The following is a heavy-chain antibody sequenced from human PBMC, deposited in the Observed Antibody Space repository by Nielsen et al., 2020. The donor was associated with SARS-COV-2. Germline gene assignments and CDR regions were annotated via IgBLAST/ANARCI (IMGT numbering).Heavy chain of an antibody. Sequence: SVNVSYKASGDTLSSHGLFWVRQAPGQGLEWIGEIIRLSGANYAQKFQGRVTITADGSTSTAYMELSSLRSEDTAVYYCARGSQGQQLNYYMDVWGKGTTVTVSS. CDR2: IIRLSGA. D-gene: IGHD4-11*01. J-gene: IGHJ6*03. CDR1: GDTLSSHG. CDR3: ARGSQGQQLNYYMDV. V-gene: IGHV1-69*13.